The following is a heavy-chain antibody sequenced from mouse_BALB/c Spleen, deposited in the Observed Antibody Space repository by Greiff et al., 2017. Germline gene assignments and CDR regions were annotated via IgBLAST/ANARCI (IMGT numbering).Heavy chain of an antibody. Sequence: QVQLKQPGAELVKPGASVKLSCKASGYTFTSYWMHWVKQRPGQGLEWIGEINPSNGRTNYNEKFKSKATLTVDKSSSTAYLQLSSLTSEDSAVYYYARPGTMITTGAMDYWGQGTSVTVSS. CDR3: ARPGTMITTGAMDY. CDR2: INPSNGRT. CDR1: GYTFTSYW. V-gene: IGHV1S81*02. D-gene: IGHD2-4*01. J-gene: IGHJ4*01.